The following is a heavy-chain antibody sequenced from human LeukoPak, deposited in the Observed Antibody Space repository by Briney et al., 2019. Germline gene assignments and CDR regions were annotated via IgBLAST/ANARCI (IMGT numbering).Heavy chain of an antibody. V-gene: IGHV3-23*01. CDR1: GLRLSTYA. D-gene: IGHD1-7*01. J-gene: IGHJ4*02. CDR3: AKSNWNYEDY. Sequence: GGSLRLSCAASGLRLSTYAMSWVRQAPGKGLEWVSGISGSGGNTYYADSVKGRFTISRDNSKNTVYLQMKSLRVEDTAVYYCAKSNWNYEDYWGQGTLVTVSS. CDR2: ISGSGGNT.